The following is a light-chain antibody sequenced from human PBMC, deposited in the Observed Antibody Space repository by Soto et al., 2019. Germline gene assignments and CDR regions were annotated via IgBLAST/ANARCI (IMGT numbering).Light chain of an antibody. CDR1: QSISGW. CDR3: HQYNSSPWT. J-gene: IGKJ1*01. V-gene: IGKV1-5*03. Sequence: DIQMTQSPSTVSASVGDRVTIACRASQSISGWLAWYQQKPGKAPKLLIYKAYSLKSGVPSRFSGSGSGTEFTLTISSLQPDDFATYYCHQYNSSPWTFGQGTKVEV. CDR2: KAY.